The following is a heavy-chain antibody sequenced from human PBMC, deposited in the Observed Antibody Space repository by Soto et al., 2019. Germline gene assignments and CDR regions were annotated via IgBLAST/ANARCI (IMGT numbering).Heavy chain of an antibody. CDR3: ARAPYCSGGSCYWSPFQH. CDR2: INPSGGST. D-gene: IGHD2-15*01. V-gene: IGHV1-46*03. Sequence: GASVTVSCKASVYTFTSYYMHWVRQAPGQGLEWMGIINPSGGSTSYAQKFQGRVTMTRDTSTSTVYMELSSLRSEDTAVYYCARAPYCSGGSCYWSPFQHWGQGTLVTVSS. CDR1: VYTFTSYY. J-gene: IGHJ1*01.